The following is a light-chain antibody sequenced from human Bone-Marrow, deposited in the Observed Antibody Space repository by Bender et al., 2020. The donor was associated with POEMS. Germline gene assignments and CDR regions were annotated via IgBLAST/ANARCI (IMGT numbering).Light chain of an antibody. CDR1: SSDVGSFNL. Sequence: QSALTQPASVSGSPGQSITISCTGTSSDVGSFNLVSWYQQHPGKAPKLMIFDVSQRPSGVSNRFSASKSGNTASLTISGLQPEDEADYYCCSYGGSRNLVFGGGTKLTVL. CDR2: DVS. V-gene: IGLV2-23*02. J-gene: IGLJ2*01. CDR3: CSYGGSRNLV.